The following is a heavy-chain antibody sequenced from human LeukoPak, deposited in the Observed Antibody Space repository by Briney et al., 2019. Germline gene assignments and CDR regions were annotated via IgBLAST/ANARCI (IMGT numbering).Heavy chain of an antibody. V-gene: IGHV4-34*01. CDR3: ATRSYYYGSGLDDY. CDR2: INHSGST. D-gene: IGHD3-10*01. CDR1: GGSFSGYY. J-gene: IGHJ4*02. Sequence: SETLSLTCAVYGGSFSGYYWSWIRQSPGKGLEWIGEINHSGSTNYNPSLKNRVTISVDTSKNQFSLKLSSVTAADTAVYYCATRSYYYGSGLDDYWGQGTLVTVSS.